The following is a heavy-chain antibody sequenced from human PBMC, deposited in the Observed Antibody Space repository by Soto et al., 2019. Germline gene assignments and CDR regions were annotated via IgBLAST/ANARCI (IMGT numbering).Heavy chain of an antibody. V-gene: IGHV3-66*04. CDR2: IYSGGST. D-gene: IGHD5-18*01. CDR3: ARRGYNYGGGYFDD. CDR1: GVTVSSNY. Sequence: EVQLVESGGGLVQPGGSLRLSCAASGVTVSSNYMSWVRQAPGKGLEWVSVIYSGGSTYYADSVKGRFTISRDNSQHTVYGQMNSLRAEDTPGYYCARRGYNYGGGYFDDWGQGTRVTVSS. J-gene: IGHJ4*02.